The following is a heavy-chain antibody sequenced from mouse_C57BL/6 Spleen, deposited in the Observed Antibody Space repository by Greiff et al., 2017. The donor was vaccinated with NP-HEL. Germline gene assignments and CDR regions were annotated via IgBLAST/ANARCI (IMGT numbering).Heavy chain of an antibody. CDR1: GYTFTDYN. V-gene: IGHV1-18*01. CDR2: INPNNGGT. J-gene: IGHJ3*01. D-gene: IGHD4-1*01. CDR3: ARSGNWAWFAY. Sequence: EVQGVESGPELVKPGASVKIPCKASGYTFTDYNMDWVKQSHGKSLEWIGDINPNNGGTIYNQKFKGKATLTVDKSSSTAYMELRSLTSEDTAVYYCARSGNWAWFAYWGQGTLVTVSA.